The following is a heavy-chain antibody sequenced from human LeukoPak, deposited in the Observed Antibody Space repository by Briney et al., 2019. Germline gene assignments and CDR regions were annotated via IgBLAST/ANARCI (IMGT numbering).Heavy chain of an antibody. CDR2: IYSVSST. J-gene: IGHJ4*02. CDR1: GFIVSNNY. CDR3: ASGQWLDSLFDF. D-gene: IGHD6-19*01. Sequence: GGSLRLSCAASGFIVSNNYMSWVRQAPGKGLEWVSVIYSVSSTYYADSVKGRFTISRDNSKNTLCLQMNSLRAEDTAVYFCASGQWLDSLFDFWGQGTLVTVSS. V-gene: IGHV3-53*01.